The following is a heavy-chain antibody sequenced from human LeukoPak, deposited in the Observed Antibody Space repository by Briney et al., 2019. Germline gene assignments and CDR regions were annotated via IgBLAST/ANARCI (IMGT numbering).Heavy chain of an antibody. CDR1: GFTFSSYG. J-gene: IGHJ4*02. V-gene: IGHV3-30*18. Sequence: GGSLGLSCAASGFTFSSYGMHWVRQAPGKGLEWVAVISYDGSNKYYADSVKGRFTISRDDSKNTLYLQMNSLRAEDTAVYYCAKALLQQPPYPDYWGQGTLVTVSS. CDR2: ISYDGSNK. D-gene: IGHD2-15*01. CDR3: AKALLQQPPYPDY.